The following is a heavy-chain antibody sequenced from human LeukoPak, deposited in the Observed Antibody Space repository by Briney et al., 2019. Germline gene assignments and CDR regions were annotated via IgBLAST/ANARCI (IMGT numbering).Heavy chain of an antibody. V-gene: IGHV4-30-4*08. J-gene: IGHJ4*02. Sequence: LRLSCAASGFPFSTYAMNWVRQPPGKGLEWIGYIYYSGSTYYNPSLKSRVTISVDTSKNQFSLKLSSVTAADTAVCYCARDASGYGYYFDYWGQGTLVTVSS. CDR2: IYYSGST. D-gene: IGHD5-12*01. CDR3: ARDASGYGYYFDY. CDR1: GFPFSTYA.